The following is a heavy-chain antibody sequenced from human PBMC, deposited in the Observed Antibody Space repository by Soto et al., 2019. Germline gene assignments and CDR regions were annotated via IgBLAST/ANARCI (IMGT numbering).Heavy chain of an antibody. V-gene: IGHV3-23*01. CDR1: GFTFSSNG. Sequence: PGGSLRLSCATSGFTFSSNGMSWVRQAPGKGLDWVSGISGSGRNTYYADSVKGRFTISRDNSKNTLFLQMNSLRVEDTAVYYCAKNGLSDSPSAIDSWGPGTLVTVSS. D-gene: IGHD2-8*01. J-gene: IGHJ4*02. CDR3: AKNGLSDSPSAIDS. CDR2: ISGSGRNT.